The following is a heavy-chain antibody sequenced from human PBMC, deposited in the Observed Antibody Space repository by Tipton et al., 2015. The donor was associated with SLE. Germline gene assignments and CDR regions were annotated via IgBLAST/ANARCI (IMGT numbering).Heavy chain of an antibody. Sequence: TLSLTCVVYGGSFSGYYWSWIRQPPGKGLEWIGEINHSGSTNYNPSLKSRVTISVDTSKNQFSLKVSSVTAADTAVYYCARERVDFGDYGVYEDNWFDPWGQGTLVTVSS. CDR2: INHSGST. CDR1: GGSFSGYY. J-gene: IGHJ5*02. D-gene: IGHD4-17*01. V-gene: IGHV4-34*01. CDR3: ARERVDFGDYGVYEDNWFDP.